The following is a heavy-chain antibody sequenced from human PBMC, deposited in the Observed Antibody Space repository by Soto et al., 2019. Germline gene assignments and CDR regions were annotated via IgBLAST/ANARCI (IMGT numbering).Heavy chain of an antibody. Sequence: SVKVSCKASGGTFSSYASSWVRQAPGQGLEWMGGIIPIFGTANYAQKFRGRVTIAADKSTSTAYMGLRSLRSEDTAEYSCARVGCSSASGVPFDPWGQGTLVTVSS. D-gene: IGHD6-25*01. CDR1: GGTFSSYA. V-gene: IGHV1-69*06. J-gene: IGHJ5*02. CDR2: IIPIFGTA. CDR3: ARVGCSSASGVPFDP.